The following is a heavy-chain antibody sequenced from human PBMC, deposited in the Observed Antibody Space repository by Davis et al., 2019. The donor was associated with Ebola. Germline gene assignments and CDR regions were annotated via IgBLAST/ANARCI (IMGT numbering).Heavy chain of an antibody. CDR1: GFTFSSYW. J-gene: IGHJ4*02. CDR2: IKQDGSEK. D-gene: IGHD2-2*03. Sequence: PGGSLRPSCAASGFTFSSYWMSWVRQAPGKGLEWVANIKQDGSEKYYVDSVKGRFTISRDNAKNSLYLQMNSLRAEDTAVYYCARVMDIVVVPAANPFDYWGQGTLVTVSS. CDR3: ARVMDIVVVPAANPFDY. V-gene: IGHV3-7*03.